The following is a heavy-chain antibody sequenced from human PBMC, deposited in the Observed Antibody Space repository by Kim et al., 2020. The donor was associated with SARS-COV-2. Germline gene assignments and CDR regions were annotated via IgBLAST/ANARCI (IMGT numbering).Heavy chain of an antibody. CDR3: AIFDQLTVVPAAILGFVGNNWFDP. Sequence: ASVKVSCKASGYTFTGYYMHWVRQAPGQGLEWMGWINPNSGGTNYAQKFQGRVTMTRDTSISTAYMELSRLRSDDTAVYYCAIFDQLTVVPAAILGFVGNNWFDPWGQGTLVTVSS. D-gene: IGHD2-2*02. V-gene: IGHV1-2*02. J-gene: IGHJ5*02. CDR1: GYTFTGYY. CDR2: INPNSGGT.